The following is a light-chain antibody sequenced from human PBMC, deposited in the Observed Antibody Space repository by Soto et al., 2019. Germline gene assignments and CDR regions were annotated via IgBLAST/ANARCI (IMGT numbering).Light chain of an antibody. CDR1: QSLSSNY. CDR3: QQYVSAPIT. V-gene: IGKV3-20*01. Sequence: IVLTQSPGTLSLSPWERATLSCRASQSLSSNYLAWYQQKPGQAPRLLIYGVSSRATGVPVSFSGSGSGTDFTLTISRLEPEDFAVYYCQQYVSAPITFGQGTRLEIK. CDR2: GVS. J-gene: IGKJ5*01.